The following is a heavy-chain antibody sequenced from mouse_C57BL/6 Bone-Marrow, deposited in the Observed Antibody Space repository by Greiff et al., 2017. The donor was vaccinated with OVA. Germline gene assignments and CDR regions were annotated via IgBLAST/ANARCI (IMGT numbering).Heavy chain of an antibody. CDR1: GYTFTDYE. Sequence: VQLQQPGAELVKPGASVTLSCKASGYTFTDYEMHWVKQTPVHGLEWIGAIDPETGGTAYNQKFKGKAILTADKSSSTAYMELRSLTSEDSAVYYCTRIWPYYFDYWDQGTTLTVSS. J-gene: IGHJ2*01. CDR3: TRIWPYYFDY. V-gene: IGHV1-15*01. CDR2: IDPETGGT.